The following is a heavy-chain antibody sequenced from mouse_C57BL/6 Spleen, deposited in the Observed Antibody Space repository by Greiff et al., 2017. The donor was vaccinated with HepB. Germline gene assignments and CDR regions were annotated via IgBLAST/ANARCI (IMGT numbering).Heavy chain of an antibody. CDR2: LWSGGST. CDR3: ARNLYDYDAAWFAY. J-gene: IGHJ3*01. D-gene: IGHD2-4*01. CDR1: GFSLTSYG. V-gene: IGHV2-2*01. Sequence: VQLQQSGPGLVQPSQSLSITCTVSGFSLTSYGVHWVRQSPGKGLEWLGVLWSGGSTDYNAAFISRLSISKDNSKSQVFFKMNSLQADDTAIYYCARNLYDYDAAWFAYWGQGTLVTVSA.